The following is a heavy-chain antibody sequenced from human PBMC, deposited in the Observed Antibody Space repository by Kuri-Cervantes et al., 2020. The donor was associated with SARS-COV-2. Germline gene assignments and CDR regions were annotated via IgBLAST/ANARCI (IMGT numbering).Heavy chain of an antibody. Sequence: GESLKISCEASGFTFSRYAMSWVRQAPGKGLEWVSAISGSGGSTYYADPVKSRFTISRDNSKNTLYLQMNSLGAEDTAVYYGAKGGPYYYETGWFDPWGQGTLVTVSS. CDR2: ISGSGGST. D-gene: IGHD3-22*01. V-gene: IGHV3-23*01. CDR3: AKGGPYYYETGWFDP. CDR1: GFTFSRYA. J-gene: IGHJ5*02.